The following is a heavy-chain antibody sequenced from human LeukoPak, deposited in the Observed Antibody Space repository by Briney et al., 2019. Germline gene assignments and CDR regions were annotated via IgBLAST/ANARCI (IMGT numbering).Heavy chain of an antibody. V-gene: IGHV4-34*01. J-gene: IGHJ4*02. CDR3: MRGTYDGYLDR. D-gene: IGHD3-16*01. CDR2: INHSGTT. Sequence: SETLSLTCAVYGGSFSGYYWSRTRQSPGKGLEWIGEINHSGTTNYNPSLKSRVTISGDTSKNQFSLKVRSVTAADTATYYCMRGTYDGYLDRWGRGTLVTVSS. CDR1: GGSFSGYY.